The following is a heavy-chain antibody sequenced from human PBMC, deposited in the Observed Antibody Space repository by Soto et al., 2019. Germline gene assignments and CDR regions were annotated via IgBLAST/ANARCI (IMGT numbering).Heavy chain of an antibody. V-gene: IGHV4-4*02. CDR3: ARDTGWGLGY. CDR1: GDSINSNYC. Sequence: QVQLQESGPGLVRPSGTLSLTCAVSGDSINSNYCWTWVRQPPGKGLEWIAEIYYSGGTSYNPSLKSSVTIPMAKSKNQFSLNLTSVTAADTAMYYCARDTGWGLGYWGQGTLVTVSS. CDR2: IYYSGGT. D-gene: IGHD6-19*01. J-gene: IGHJ4*02.